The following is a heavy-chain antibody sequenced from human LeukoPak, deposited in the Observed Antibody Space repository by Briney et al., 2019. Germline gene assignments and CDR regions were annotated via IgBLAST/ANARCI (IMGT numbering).Heavy chain of an antibody. CDR1: GFTFSSYW. CDR2: IKQDGSEK. D-gene: IGHD3-3*01. J-gene: IGHJ4*02. V-gene: IGHV3-7*01. Sequence: GSLRLSCAASGFTFSSYWMSWVRQAPGKGLEWVANIKQDGSEKYYVDPVKGRFTISRDNAKNSLYLQMNSLRAEDTAVYYCARSAGDFWSGYFRGLWFDYWGQGTLVTVSS. CDR3: ARSAGDFWSGYFRGLWFDY.